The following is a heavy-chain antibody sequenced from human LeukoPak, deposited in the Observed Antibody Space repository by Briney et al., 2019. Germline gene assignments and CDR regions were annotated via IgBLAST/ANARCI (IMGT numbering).Heavy chain of an antibody. D-gene: IGHD3-10*01. CDR1: GYSISSGYY. J-gene: IGHJ4*02. CDR3: ARDGITTVRGVTGFDY. V-gene: IGHV4-38-2*02. Sequence: PSETLSLTCTGSGYSISSGYYWGWIRQPPGKGLEWLGSIYHSGSTYYNPSLKSRVTISVDTSKNQFSLKLSSVTAADTAVYYCARDGITTVRGVTGFDYWGQGTLVTVSS. CDR2: IYHSGST.